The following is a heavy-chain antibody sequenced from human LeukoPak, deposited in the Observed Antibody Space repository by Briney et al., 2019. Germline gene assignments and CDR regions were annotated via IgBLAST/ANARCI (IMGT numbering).Heavy chain of an antibody. CDR3: ARDLNTDIVVVPAAPIGGDY. J-gene: IGHJ4*02. D-gene: IGHD2-2*01. V-gene: IGHV3-33*01. CDR2: IWYDGSNK. Sequence: PGGSLRLSCAASGFTFSSYGMHWVRQAPGKGLEWVAVIWYDGSNKYYADSVKGRFTISRDNSKNTLYLQMNSLRAEDTAVYYCARDLNTDIVVVPAAPIGGDYWGQGTLVTVSS. CDR1: GFTFSSYG.